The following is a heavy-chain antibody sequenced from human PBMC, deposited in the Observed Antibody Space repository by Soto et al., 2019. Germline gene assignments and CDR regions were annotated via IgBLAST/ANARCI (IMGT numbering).Heavy chain of an antibody. J-gene: IGHJ4*02. CDR3: ARSSGGSSYYPPDH. Sequence: QVQLVESGGGVVQPGGSLRLSCAASGFTFSSYAMQWVRQSPGEGLEWVAIMAHDGSNQYYGDSVKGRLTISRDNSKNTLYLTLDSLTPEDAAVYYCARSSGGSSYYPPDHWGQGTLVTVSS. CDR1: GFTFSSYA. D-gene: IGHD2-15*01. CDR2: MAHDGSNQ. V-gene: IGHV3-30*03.